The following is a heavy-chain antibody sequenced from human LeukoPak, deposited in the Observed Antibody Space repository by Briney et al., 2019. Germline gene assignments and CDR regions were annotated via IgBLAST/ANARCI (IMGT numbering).Heavy chain of an antibody. CDR1: GDSVSGNSAA. CDR2: TYYRSKWFI. D-gene: IGHD6-19*01. V-gene: IGHV6-1*01. J-gene: IGHJ4*02. Sequence: SQTFSLTCGISGDSVSGNSAAWNWIRQSPSRGLEWLGRTYYRSKWFINYAPFVKSRIIINPDTPKNQVSLQLNSVTPEDTAVYYCTRSDCSSGRCPGFDNWGQGTLVTVSS. CDR3: TRSDCSSGRCPGFDN.